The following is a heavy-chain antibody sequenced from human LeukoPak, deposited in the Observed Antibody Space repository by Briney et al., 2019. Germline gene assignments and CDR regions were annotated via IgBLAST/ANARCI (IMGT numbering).Heavy chain of an antibody. V-gene: IGHV3-20*04. D-gene: IGHD6-6*01. CDR2: IDRNGDST. CDR3: AKNLPRYSSSSGLGY. J-gene: IGHJ4*02. Sequence: GGSLRLSCAASGFTFDDYGMSWVRQAPGKGLEWVSGIDRNGDSTGYADSVEGRFTISRDNSKNTLYLQMNSLRAEDTAVYYCAKNLPRYSSSSGLGYWGQGTLVTVSS. CDR1: GFTFDDYG.